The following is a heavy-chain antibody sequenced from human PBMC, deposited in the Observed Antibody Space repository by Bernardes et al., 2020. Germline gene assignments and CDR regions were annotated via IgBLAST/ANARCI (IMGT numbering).Heavy chain of an antibody. CDR1: GFTFSNYY. CDR3: ARDIVSRRPDY. Sequence: GGSLRLSCAASGFTFSNYYMHWVRQAPGKGLVWVSRINNDGIVTSYADSVRGRFTISRDNARNTLYLQMNSLRVEDTAMYYCARDIVSRRPDYWGQGTVVTVSS. CDR2: INNDGIVT. J-gene: IGHJ4*02. V-gene: IGHV3-74*01. D-gene: IGHD2-21*01.